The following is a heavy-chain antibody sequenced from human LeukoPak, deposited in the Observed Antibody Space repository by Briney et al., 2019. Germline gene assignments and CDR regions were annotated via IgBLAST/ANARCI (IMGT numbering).Heavy chain of an antibody. D-gene: IGHD6-13*01. V-gene: IGHV1-18*01. CDR2: ISAYNGNT. CDR3: ARDLSIAAAGTYGY. J-gene: IGHJ4*02. CDR1: GYTFTSSG. Sequence: ASVKVSCKASGYTFTSSGISWVRQAPGQGLEWMGWISAYNGNTKYAQKLQGRVNMTTDTSTSTAYMELRSLRSDDAALYYCARDLSIAAAGTYGYWGQGTLVTVSS.